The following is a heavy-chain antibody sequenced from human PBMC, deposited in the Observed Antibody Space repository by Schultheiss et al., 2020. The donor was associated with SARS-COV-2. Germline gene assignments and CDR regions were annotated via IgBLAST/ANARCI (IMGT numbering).Heavy chain of an antibody. J-gene: IGHJ4*02. D-gene: IGHD3-3*01. CDR1: GFTFSSYE. CDR2: ISSSSSYT. CDR3: AKVSIFGVVIQGHFHY. V-gene: IGHV3-48*03. Sequence: GESLKISCAASGFTFSSYEMNWVRQAPGKGLEWVSYISSSSSYTNYADSVKGRFTISRDNAKNSLYLQMNSLRAEDTAVYYCAKVSIFGVVIQGHFHYWGQGTLVTVSS.